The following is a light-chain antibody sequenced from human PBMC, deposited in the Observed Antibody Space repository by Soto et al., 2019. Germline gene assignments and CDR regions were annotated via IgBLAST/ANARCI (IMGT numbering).Light chain of an antibody. V-gene: IGKV1-6*01. CDR3: LQDSNYPRT. J-gene: IGKJ1*01. CDR1: QGIRNE. CDR2: AAS. Sequence: AIQMTQSPSSLSASVGDRVTITCRASQGIRNELGWYQQRPGKAPKLLIYAASTLESGVPSRFSASGSGTAFTLTISSLRPEDFATYYCLQDSNYPRTFAQGTKVEIK.